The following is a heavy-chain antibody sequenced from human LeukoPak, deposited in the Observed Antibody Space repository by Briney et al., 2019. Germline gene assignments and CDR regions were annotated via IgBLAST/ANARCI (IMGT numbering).Heavy chain of an antibody. J-gene: IGHJ4*02. CDR1: GDSVSSNSAA. CDR2: TYYRSKWII. D-gene: IGHD3-16*01. CDR3: ARGQNYAFDY. Sequence: SQTLSLTCGISGDSVSSNSAAWNWIRQSPSRGLEWLGRTYYRSKWIIEYAVSAKGRIIINSDTAKNQVSLQLDSVTPEDTAVYFCARGQNYAFDYWGQGTLVTVSS. V-gene: IGHV6-1*01.